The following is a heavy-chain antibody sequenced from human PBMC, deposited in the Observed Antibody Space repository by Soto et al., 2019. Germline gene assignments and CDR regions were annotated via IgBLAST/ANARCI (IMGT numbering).Heavy chain of an antibody. V-gene: IGHV4-59*01. CDR1: GGSISSYY. Sequence: SETLSLTCTVSGGSISSYYWSWIRQPPGKGLEWIGYIYYSGSTNYNPSLKSRVTISVDTSKNQFSLKLSSVTAADTAVYYCAKTSSHYDFWSGYYSGGMDVWGQGTTVTVSS. J-gene: IGHJ6*02. D-gene: IGHD3-3*01. CDR2: IYYSGST. CDR3: AKTSSHYDFWSGYYSGGMDV.